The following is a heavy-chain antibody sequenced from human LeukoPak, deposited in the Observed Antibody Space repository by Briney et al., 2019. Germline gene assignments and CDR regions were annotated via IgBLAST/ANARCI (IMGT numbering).Heavy chain of an antibody. CDR2: MNQDGSGI. J-gene: IGHJ4*02. Sequence: GGSLRLSCSASGFTISNCWMTWVRQAPGKGLEWAANMNQDGSGIYYVDSVKGRFTISRDNAKNSLYLQMNSLRAEETAVYYCARDPPPDDTSGYLDYWGQGALVTVSS. D-gene: IGHD3-22*01. CDR3: ARDPPPDDTSGYLDY. CDR1: GFTISNCW. V-gene: IGHV3-7*04.